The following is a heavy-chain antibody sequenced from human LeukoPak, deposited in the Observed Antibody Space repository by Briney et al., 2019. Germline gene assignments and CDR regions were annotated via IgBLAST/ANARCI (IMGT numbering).Heavy chain of an antibody. Sequence: SETLSLTCTVSGVSISGSDYYWTWIRQPPGKGLEWIGYIYYSGNTYYNPSLKSRVAISVDTSENQFSLKLNSVTAADAAVYYCARYCSSTKSMDYYIDVWGKGTTVTVSS. V-gene: IGHV4-30-4*01. D-gene: IGHD2-2*01. J-gene: IGHJ6*03. CDR3: ARYCSSTKSMDYYIDV. CDR1: GVSISGSDYY. CDR2: IYYSGNT.